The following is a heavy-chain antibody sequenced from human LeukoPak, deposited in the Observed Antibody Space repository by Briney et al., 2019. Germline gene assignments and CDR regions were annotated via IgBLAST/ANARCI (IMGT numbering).Heavy chain of an antibody. V-gene: IGHV1-18*04. J-gene: IGHJ4*02. CDR2: ISVYNGNT. CDR1: GYTFTSYG. Sequence: ASVKVSCKASGYTFTSYGINWVRQAPGQGLEWMGWISVYNGNTNYAQNVQDRVTMTTDTSTSTAYMELRSLRSDDTAVYYCAQDRYGSGSYCRFWGQGTLVTVSS. D-gene: IGHD3-10*01. CDR3: AQDRYGSGSYCRF.